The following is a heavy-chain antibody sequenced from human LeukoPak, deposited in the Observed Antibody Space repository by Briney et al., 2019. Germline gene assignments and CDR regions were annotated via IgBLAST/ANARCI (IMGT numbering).Heavy chain of an antibody. Sequence: SETLSLTCTVSGGSISSGDYYWSWIRQPPGKGLEWIGEINHSGSTNYNPSLKSRVTISVDTSKNQFSLKLSPVTAADTAVYYCARAVAGIYYYYGMDVWGQGTTVTVSS. CDR1: GGSISSGDYY. V-gene: IGHV4-39*07. CDR2: INHSGST. CDR3: ARAVAGIYYYYGMDV. J-gene: IGHJ6*02. D-gene: IGHD6-19*01.